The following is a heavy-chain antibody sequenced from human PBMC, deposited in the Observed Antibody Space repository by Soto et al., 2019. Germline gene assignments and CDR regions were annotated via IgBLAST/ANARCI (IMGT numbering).Heavy chain of an antibody. Sequence: KPSETLSLTCAVYGGSFSGYYWSWIRQPPGKGLEWIGEINHSGGTNYNPSLKSRVTISVDTSKNQFSLKLSSVTAADTAVYYCARGLADSSSIPPWFDPWGQGTLVTVSS. CDR1: GGSFSGYY. CDR3: ARGLADSSSIPPWFDP. V-gene: IGHV4-34*01. J-gene: IGHJ5*02. D-gene: IGHD6-6*01. CDR2: INHSGGT.